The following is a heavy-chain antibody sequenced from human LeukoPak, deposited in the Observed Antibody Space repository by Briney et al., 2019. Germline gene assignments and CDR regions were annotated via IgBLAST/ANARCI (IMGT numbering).Heavy chain of an antibody. CDR2: ISSNGGST. Sequence: PGGFLRLSCAASGFTFSSYAMHWVRQAPGKGLEYVSAISSNGGSTYYANSVKGRFTISRDNSKNTLYLQMGSLRAEDMAVYYCARGRNYYYYMDVWGKGTTVTVSS. J-gene: IGHJ6*03. CDR3: ARGRNYYYYMDV. CDR1: GFTFSSYA. V-gene: IGHV3-64*01.